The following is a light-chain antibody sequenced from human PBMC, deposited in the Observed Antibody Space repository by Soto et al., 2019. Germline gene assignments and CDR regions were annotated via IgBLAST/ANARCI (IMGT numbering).Light chain of an antibody. V-gene: IGKV3-15*01. CDR3: QQYNNWPPYT. CDR2: GAS. Sequence: EIVMTQSPATLSVSPGERATLSCRASQSVSSNLAWYQHKPGQAPRLLIYGASTRATGIPARFSGSGSGTEFTLTISSLQSEDFAVYYWQQYNNWPPYTFGQGTKLEIK. J-gene: IGKJ2*01. CDR1: QSVSSN.